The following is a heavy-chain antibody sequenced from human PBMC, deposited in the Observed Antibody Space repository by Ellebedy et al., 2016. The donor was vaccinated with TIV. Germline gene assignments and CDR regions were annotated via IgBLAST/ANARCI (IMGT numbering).Heavy chain of an antibody. V-gene: IGHV5-10-1*01. Sequence: EESLKISCKGSGYSFTSYWISWVRQMPGKGLEWMGRIDPSDSYTNYSPSFQGHVTISADKSISTAYLQWSSLKASDTAMYYCARRSSYCSSTSCSIDYWGQGTLVTVSS. CDR3: ARRSSYCSSTSCSIDY. J-gene: IGHJ4*02. CDR2: IDPSDSYT. D-gene: IGHD2-2*01. CDR1: GYSFTSYW.